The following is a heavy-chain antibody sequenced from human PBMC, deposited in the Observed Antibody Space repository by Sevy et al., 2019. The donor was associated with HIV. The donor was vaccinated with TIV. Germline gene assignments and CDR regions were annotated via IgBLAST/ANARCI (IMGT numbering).Heavy chain of an antibody. D-gene: IGHD1-26*01. CDR2: ISGNGGST. Sequence: GGSLRLSCSASGFTFSSYPMHWVRQAPGKGLEYVSLISGNGGSTYYADSVKGRFTISRDNVKKTVYLQMSSLRAEEPAVYYCVTRGGLVGATDFDYWGQGTRVTVSS. V-gene: IGHV3-64D*06. CDR1: GFTFSSYP. J-gene: IGHJ4*02. CDR3: VTRGGLVGATDFDY.